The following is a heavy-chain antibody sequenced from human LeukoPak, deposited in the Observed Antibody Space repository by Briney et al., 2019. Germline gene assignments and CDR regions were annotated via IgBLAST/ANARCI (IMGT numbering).Heavy chain of an antibody. J-gene: IGHJ4*02. CDR3: AHGREGYYYDSSGYYTRKYFDY. CDR2: IYWDDDK. D-gene: IGHD3-22*01. CDR1: GFSLSTSGVG. Sequence: SGPTLVNPTQTLTLTCTFSGFSLSTSGVGVGWIRQPPGKALEWLALIYWDDDKRYSPSLKSRLTITKDTTKNQVVLTMTNMDPVDTATYYCAHGREGYYYDSSGYYTRKYFDYWGQGTLVTVSS. V-gene: IGHV2-5*02.